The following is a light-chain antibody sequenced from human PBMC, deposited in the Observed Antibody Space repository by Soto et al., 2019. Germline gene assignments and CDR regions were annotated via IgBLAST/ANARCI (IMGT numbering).Light chain of an antibody. J-gene: IGKJ5*01. CDR2: GAS. CDR3: QQYGSSPPVT. CDR1: QSVSSSY. Sequence: EIVLTQSPGTLSLSPGERATHSCGASQSVSSSYLAWYQQKPGQTPRLLIYGASGRATGIPDRFSGSGSGTDFTLTISRLEPEDFAVYYCQQYGSSPPVTFGQGTRLEIK. V-gene: IGKV3-20*01.